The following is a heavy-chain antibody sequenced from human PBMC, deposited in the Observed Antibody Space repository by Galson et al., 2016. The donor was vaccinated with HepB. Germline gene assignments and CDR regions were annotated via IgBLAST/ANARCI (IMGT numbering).Heavy chain of an antibody. V-gene: IGHV6-1*01. CDR3: ARSYHLGRGFGW. D-gene: IGHD2-2*01. CDR2: TFYRSNWQT. J-gene: IGHJ4*02. Sequence: CAISGDSVSSNIAGWYWIRQSPSRGLEWLGRTFYRSNWQTDYAESVRSRITINADTSKNQFSLHLSSVTPEDTAAYYCARSYHLGRGFGWWGQGTLVNVSS. CDR1: GDSVSSNIAG.